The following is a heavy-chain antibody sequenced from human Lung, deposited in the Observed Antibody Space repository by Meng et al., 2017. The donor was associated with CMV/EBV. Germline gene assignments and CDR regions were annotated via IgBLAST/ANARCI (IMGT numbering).Heavy chain of an antibody. CDR3: GRGVGFQLPDY. J-gene: IGHJ4*02. CDR1: GYTFIGYY. Sequence: PSVKVSCKASGYTFIGYYMHWVRQAPGQGLEWVGWINPNSGSTNLAQKFQGRVTMARDTSTRTVYMELRSLGFDDTAVYYCGRGVGFQLPDYWGQGTLVTVYS. CDR2: INPNSGST. D-gene: IGHD2-2*01. V-gene: IGHV1-2*02.